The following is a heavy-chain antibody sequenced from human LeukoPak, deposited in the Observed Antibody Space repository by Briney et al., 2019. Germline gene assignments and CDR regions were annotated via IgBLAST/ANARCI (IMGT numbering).Heavy chain of an antibody. J-gene: IGHJ4*02. CDR2: IYYSGST. CDR1: GGSISSGGYY. D-gene: IGHD3-10*01. Sequence: KPSETLSLTCTVSGGSISSGGYYWSWIRQHPGKGLEWIGYIYYSGSTYYNPSLKSRVTISVDTSKNQFSLKLSSVTAADTAVYYCARHGSGSLIDYWGQGTLVTVSS. CDR3: ARHGSGSLIDY. V-gene: IGHV4-31*03.